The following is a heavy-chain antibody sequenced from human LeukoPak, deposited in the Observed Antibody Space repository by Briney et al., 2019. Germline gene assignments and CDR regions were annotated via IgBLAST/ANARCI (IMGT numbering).Heavy chain of an antibody. V-gene: IGHV4-34*01. CDR3: ARVQDFETRGYYLGY. CDR2: INHSGST. J-gene: IGHJ4*01. CDR1: GGSFSDYY. D-gene: IGHD3-22*01. Sequence: PSETLSLTCAVYGGSFSDYYWNWIRQPPGKGLEWIGEINHSGSTNYNPSLKSRVTMSVGTFKNQFSLTLSSVTAADTAVYYCARVQDFETRGYYLGYWGHGTLVTVSS.